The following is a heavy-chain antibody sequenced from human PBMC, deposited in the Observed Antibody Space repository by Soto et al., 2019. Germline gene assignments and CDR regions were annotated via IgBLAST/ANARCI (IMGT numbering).Heavy chain of an antibody. J-gene: IGHJ6*02. CDR3: ARKLELRGSYYYYYDMDV. CDR1: GYTFTDYY. Sequence: ASAKVSCKASGYTFTDYYMHWVRQAPGQGLEWMGWINPSSGGTNYAQKFQGRVTMTRDTSISTAYMELSRLRSDDTAVYYCARKLELRGSYYYYYDMDVWGQGTTVTVSS. V-gene: IGHV1-2*02. D-gene: IGHD1-7*01. CDR2: INPSSGGT.